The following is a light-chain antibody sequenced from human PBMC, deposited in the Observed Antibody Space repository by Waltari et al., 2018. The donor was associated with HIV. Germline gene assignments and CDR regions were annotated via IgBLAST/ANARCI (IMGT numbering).Light chain of an antibody. V-gene: IGLV1-47*01. Sequence: QSVLTQPPSVSGTPGQRFTFSCSGSSSNIGPNYVCWYPQLPETAPKLLIYANPQRPSGVPDRFSGSKSGTSASLSISGLRSEDEADYYCATWDDSLSGHVVFGGGTKLTVL. CDR2: ANP. CDR3: ATWDDSLSGHVV. CDR1: SSNIGPNY. J-gene: IGLJ2*01.